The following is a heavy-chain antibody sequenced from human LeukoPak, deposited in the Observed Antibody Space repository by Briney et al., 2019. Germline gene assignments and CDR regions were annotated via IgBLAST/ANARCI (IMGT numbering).Heavy chain of an antibody. CDR3: ARETTTFVVVPAARPGATGMDV. J-gene: IGHJ6*02. V-gene: IGHV1-18*01. CDR1: GYTFTSYG. D-gene: IGHD2-2*01. CDR2: ISAYNGNT. Sequence: ASVKVSCKASGYTFTSYGISWVRQAPGQGLEGMEWISAYNGNTNYAQKLQGRVTMTTDTSTSTAYMELRSLRSDDTAVYYCARETTTFVVVPAARPGATGMDVWGQGTTVTVSS.